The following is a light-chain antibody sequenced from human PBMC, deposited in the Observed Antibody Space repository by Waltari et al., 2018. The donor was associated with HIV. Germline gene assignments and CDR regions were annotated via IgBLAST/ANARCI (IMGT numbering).Light chain of an antibody. CDR2: KAS. CDR1: QNTNSW. J-gene: IGKJ3*01. Sequence: IRMTQSPSTLSASVGDRVTITCRASQNTNSWLAWYQQRPGKAPRLLIYKASTLEQGVPSRFSGGGSETEFTLTIDSLQPDDFGTYYCQQYNIDFYTFGQGTKV. V-gene: IGKV1-5*03. CDR3: QQYNIDFYT.